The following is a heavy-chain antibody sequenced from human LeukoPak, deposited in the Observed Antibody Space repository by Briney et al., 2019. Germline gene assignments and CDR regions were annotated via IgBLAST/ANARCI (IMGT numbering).Heavy chain of an antibody. CDR2: IYHSGST. CDR3: ARGFGRGGSDY. D-gene: IGHD5-12*01. V-gene: IGHV4-30-2*01. CDR1: GGSISSGGYS. J-gene: IGHJ4*02. Sequence: PSETLSLTCAVSGGSISSGGYSWSWIRQPPGKGLEWIGYIYHSGSTYYNPSLKSRVTISVDRSKNQFSLKLSSVTAADTAVYYCARGFGRGGSDYWGQGTLVTVSS.